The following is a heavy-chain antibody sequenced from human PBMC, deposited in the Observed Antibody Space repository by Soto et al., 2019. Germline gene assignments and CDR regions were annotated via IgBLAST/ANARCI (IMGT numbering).Heavy chain of an antibody. CDR1: GFTFGNYW. CDR3: VWGTFAAYDFWSFDH. V-gene: IGHV3-74*01. D-gene: IGHD3-3*01. CDR2: INSDGITT. J-gene: IGHJ4*02. Sequence: PGGSLRLSCVGSGFTFGNYWMHWVRQAPGKGLVWVSRINSDGITTNYADTVRGRFTISRDNAKNTLYLQMNSLRAEDTAMYYCVWGTFAAYDFWSFDHWGQGTLVTVSS.